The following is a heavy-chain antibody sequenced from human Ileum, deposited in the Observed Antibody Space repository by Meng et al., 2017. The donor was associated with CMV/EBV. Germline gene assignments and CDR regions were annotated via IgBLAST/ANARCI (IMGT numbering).Heavy chain of an antibody. Sequence: GGSLRLSCAASGFTFSSNAMHWVRQAPGKGLEWVAVISYAGGVEYYADSVKGRFTISRDNSKSTLYLQMNSLRVEDTAVYYCARDRGSSGWFDAFGVWGQGTVVTVSS. CDR1: GFTFSSNA. D-gene: IGHD6-19*01. J-gene: IGHJ3*01. V-gene: IGHV3-30*04. CDR3: ARDRGSSGWFDAFGV. CDR2: ISYAGGVE.